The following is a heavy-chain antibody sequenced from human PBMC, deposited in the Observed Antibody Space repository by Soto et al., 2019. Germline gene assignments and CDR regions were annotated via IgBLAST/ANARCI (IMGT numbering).Heavy chain of an antibody. CDR3: ARGVYFFHSRDYKSFDI. CDR1: GGTFSSYT. Sequence: RASVKVSCKGSGGTFSSYTIIWVRQSPGQGLEWMGGISPISGTADYAQKFQDRLTITADEVANTVYMKLSSLRPEDTALYYCARGVYFFHSRDYKSFDIWGQGTTVTVSS. J-gene: IGHJ3*02. D-gene: IGHD3-22*01. CDR2: ISPISGTA. V-gene: IGHV1-69*13.